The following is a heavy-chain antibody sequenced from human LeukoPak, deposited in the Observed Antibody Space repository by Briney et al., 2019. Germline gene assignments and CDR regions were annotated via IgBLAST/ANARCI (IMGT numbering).Heavy chain of an antibody. CDR3: AKGSFGEFPSDAFDI. CDR2: ISWNSGSI. V-gene: IGHV3-9*01. Sequence: PGGSLRLSCAASGFTFDDYAMHWVRQAPGKGLEWVSGISWNSGSIGYADSVKGRFTISRDNAKNSLYLQMNSLRAEDTALYYCAKGSFGEFPSDAFDIWGQGTMVTVSS. CDR1: GFTFDDYA. J-gene: IGHJ3*02. D-gene: IGHD3-10*01.